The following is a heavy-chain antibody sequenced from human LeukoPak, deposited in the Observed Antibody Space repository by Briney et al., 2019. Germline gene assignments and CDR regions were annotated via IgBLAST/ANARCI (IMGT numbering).Heavy chain of an antibody. CDR3: ARGPTRIFDY. CDR2: VYHTGST. CDR1: GGSLSDSY. J-gene: IGHJ4*02. Sequence: SETLSLTCALYGGSLSDSYGSWIRQPPGRGLEWIGEVYHTGSTNYNPSLKTRVTISVDTSKNQFTLEVTSVTAADTAVYYCARGPTRIFDYWGQGILVTVSS. V-gene: IGHV4-34*01.